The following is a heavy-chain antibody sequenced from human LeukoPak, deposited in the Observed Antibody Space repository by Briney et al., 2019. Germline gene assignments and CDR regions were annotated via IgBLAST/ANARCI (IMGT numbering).Heavy chain of an antibody. D-gene: IGHD3-22*01. V-gene: IGHV1-8*01. J-gene: IGHJ4*02. CDR1: GYTFTSYD. CDR2: MNPNSGNT. Sequence: GASVKVSCKASGYTFTSYDINWVRQATGQGLEWMGWMNPNSGNTGYAQKFQGRVTMTRNTSISTAYMELSSLRSEDTAVYYCARPRRVSGYIDYWGQGTLVTVSS. CDR3: ARPRRVSGYIDY.